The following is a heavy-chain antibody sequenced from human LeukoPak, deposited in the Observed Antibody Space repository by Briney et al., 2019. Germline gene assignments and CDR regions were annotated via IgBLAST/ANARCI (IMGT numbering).Heavy chain of an antibody. CDR3: ARDKKGGESSQIDY. V-gene: IGHV3-74*03. CDR2: INRDGSTT. D-gene: IGHD3-16*01. Sequence: PGGSLRLSCAASGFTFSNYWVHWVRQAPGKGLVWVSCINRDGSTTKYADCVEGRFPVSRQNAKYTLNLQMKSLSAGDATVFQCARDKKGGESSQIDYWGQGTLVTVSS. J-gene: IGHJ4*02. CDR1: GFTFSNYW.